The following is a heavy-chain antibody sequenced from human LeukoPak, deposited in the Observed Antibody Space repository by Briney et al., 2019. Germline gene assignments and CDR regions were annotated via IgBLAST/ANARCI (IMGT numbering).Heavy chain of an antibody. CDR2: FDPEDGET. J-gene: IGHJ4*02. V-gene: IGHV1-24*01. D-gene: IGHD1-26*01. Sequence: WMGGFDPEDGETIYAQKFQGRVTMTEDTSTDTAYMELSSLRSEDTAAYYCATHSHSGSYYYWGQGTLVTVSS. CDR3: ATHSHSGSYYY.